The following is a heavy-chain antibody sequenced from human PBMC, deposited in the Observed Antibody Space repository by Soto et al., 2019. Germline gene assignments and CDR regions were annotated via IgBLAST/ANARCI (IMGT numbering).Heavy chain of an antibody. CDR1: GFTFSSYG. J-gene: IGHJ4*02. V-gene: IGHV3-33*01. D-gene: IGHD2-2*01. CDR3: ARDACSSTSCYPYY. Sequence: GGSLRLSCAASGFTFSSYGMHWVRQAPGKGLEWVAVIWYDGSNKYYADSVKGRFTISRDNSKNTLYLQMNSLRAEDTAVYYCARDACSSTSCYPYYWGQGTLVTVSS. CDR2: IWYDGSNK.